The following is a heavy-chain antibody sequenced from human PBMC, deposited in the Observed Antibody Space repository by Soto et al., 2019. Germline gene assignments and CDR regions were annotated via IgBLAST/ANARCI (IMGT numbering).Heavy chain of an antibody. CDR2: ISANNGNT. CDR1: GYTFTSYG. V-gene: IGHV1-18*01. Sequence: ASVKVSCKASGYTFTSYGISWVRQAPGQGLEKMGRISANNGNTNYAQKLQGRVTMTTDTSTSTAYMELRSLRSDDTAVYYCARVRRKSYGINSGSPIFYYYYGMAVWGQGTTVTVSS. D-gene: IGHD4-17*01. J-gene: IGHJ6*02. CDR3: ARVRRKSYGINSGSPIFYYYYGMAV.